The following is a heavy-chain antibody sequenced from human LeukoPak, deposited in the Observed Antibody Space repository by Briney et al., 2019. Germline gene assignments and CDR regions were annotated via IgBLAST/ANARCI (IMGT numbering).Heavy chain of an antibody. CDR2: ISSSSSYI. D-gene: IGHD3-3*01. CDR3: ARAVAPYYDFWSGYYFYYYYGMDV. V-gene: IGHV3-21*01. CDR1: GFTFSSYS. Sequence: GGSLRLSCAASGFTFSSYSMNWVRQAPGRGLEWVSSISSSSSYIYYADSVKSRFTISRDNAKNSLYLQMNSLRAEDTAVYYCARAVAPYYDFWSGYYFYYYYGMDVWGQGTTVTVSS. J-gene: IGHJ6*02.